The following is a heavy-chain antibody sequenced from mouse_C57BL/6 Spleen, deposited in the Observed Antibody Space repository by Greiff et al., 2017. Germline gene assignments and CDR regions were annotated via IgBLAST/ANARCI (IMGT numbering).Heavy chain of an antibody. CDR1: GFTFSDYG. CDR3: ARRGLRHGGYYYAMDY. J-gene: IGHJ4*01. CDR2: ISSGSSTI. V-gene: IGHV5-17*01. Sequence: EVKVEESGGGLVKPGGSLKLSCAASGFTFSDYGMHWVRQAPEKGLEWVAYISSGSSTIYYADTVKGRFTISRDNAKNTLFLQMTSLRSEDTAMYYCARRGLRHGGYYYAMDYWGQGTSVTVSS. D-gene: IGHD2-4*01.